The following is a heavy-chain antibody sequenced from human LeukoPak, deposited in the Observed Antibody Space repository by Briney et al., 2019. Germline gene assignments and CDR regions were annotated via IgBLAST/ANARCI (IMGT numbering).Heavy chain of an antibody. J-gene: IGHJ4*02. V-gene: IGHV1-2*02. Sequence: ASVKVSCKASGYTFTDYYMHWVRQAPGQGLEWMGWINLNSGGTNSAQKFQGRVTMTRDTSISTAYMELSRLRSDDTAVYYCARQAAGDYWGQGTLVTVSS. CDR3: ARQAAGDY. D-gene: IGHD6-13*01. CDR2: INLNSGGT. CDR1: GYTFTDYY.